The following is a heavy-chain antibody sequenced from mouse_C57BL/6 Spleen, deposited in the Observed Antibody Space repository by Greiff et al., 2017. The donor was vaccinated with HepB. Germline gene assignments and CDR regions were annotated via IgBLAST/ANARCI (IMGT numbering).Heavy chain of an antibody. CDR2: INPNNGGT. J-gene: IGHJ3*01. CDR3: AREYGNFFAY. CDR1: GYTFTDYN. V-gene: IGHV1-18*01. Sequence: EVQLVESGPELVKPGASVKIPCKASGYTFTDYNMDWVKQSHGKSLEWIGDINPNNGGTIYNQKFKGKATLTVDKSSSTAYMELRSLTSEDTAVYYCAREYGNFFAYWGQGTLVTVSA. D-gene: IGHD2-10*02.